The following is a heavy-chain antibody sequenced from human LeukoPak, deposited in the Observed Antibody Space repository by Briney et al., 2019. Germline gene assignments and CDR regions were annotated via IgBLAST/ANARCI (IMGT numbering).Heavy chain of an antibody. CDR3: ARDGAIPY. V-gene: IGHV3-74*01. CDR2: INSDGSST. J-gene: IGHJ4*02. D-gene: IGHD1-26*01. Sequence: PGGSLRLSCAASGFTFSSYWMHWVRQAPGEGLVWVSRINSDGSSTSYADSVKGRFTISRDNAKNTLYLQMNSLRAEDTAVYYCARDGAIPYWGQGTLVTVSS. CDR1: GFTFSSYW.